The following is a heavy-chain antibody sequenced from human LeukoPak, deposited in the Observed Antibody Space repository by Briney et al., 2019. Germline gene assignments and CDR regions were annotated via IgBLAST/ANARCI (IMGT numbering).Heavy chain of an antibody. CDR1: GGSISSSSYY. V-gene: IGHV4-39*07. CDR3: ARGDYGGKWRGWFDP. Sequence: SETLSLTCTVSGGSISSSSYYWGWIRQPPGKGLEWIGSIYYSGSTYYNPSLKSRVTISVDTSKNQFSLKLSSVTAADTAVYYCARGDYGGKWRGWFDPWGQGTLVTVSS. CDR2: IYYSGST. J-gene: IGHJ5*02. D-gene: IGHD4-23*01.